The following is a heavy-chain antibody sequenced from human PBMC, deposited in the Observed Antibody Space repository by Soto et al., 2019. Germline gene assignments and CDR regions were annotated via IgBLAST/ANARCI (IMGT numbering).Heavy chain of an antibody. V-gene: IGHV3-7*03. CDR1: GFTFTAYY. CDR2: INKDGSKQ. CDR3: SRENWFHDY. Sequence: EVQLVESGGGLVQPGGSLRLSCAASGFTFTAYYMTWVRQVPGKGLEWVASINKDGSKQYYVDSVKGRFTISRDNAMNSLYLQMNSLRAGDTALYYCSRENWFHDYWVQGTLVTVSS. J-gene: IGHJ4*02. D-gene: IGHD3-10*01.